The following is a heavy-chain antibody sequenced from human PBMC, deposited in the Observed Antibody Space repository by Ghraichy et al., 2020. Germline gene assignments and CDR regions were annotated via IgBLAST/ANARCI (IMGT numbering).Heavy chain of an antibody. V-gene: IGHV3-53*01. D-gene: IGHD3-3*01. Sequence: GGSLRLSCAASGFTVSSNYMSWVRQAPGTGLEGVSFFYSGVSTYYADSVKGRFTISRDNSKNTLYLQMNSLRAEDTAVYYCARMIWSGYYYYYYGMDVWGQGTTVTVSS. CDR2: FYSGVST. J-gene: IGHJ6*02. CDR3: ARMIWSGYYYYYYGMDV. CDR1: GFTVSSNY.